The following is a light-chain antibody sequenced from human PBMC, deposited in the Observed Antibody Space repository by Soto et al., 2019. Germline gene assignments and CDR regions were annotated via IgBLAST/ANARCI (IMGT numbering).Light chain of an antibody. V-gene: IGLV1-47*01. CDR3: TAWADSLSGWA. CDR1: SYNIGSNY. J-gene: IGLJ2*01. CDR2: RNN. Sequence: QSVLTQPPSASGTPGQRVTISCSGSSYNIGSNYVYWHQQFPGTAPRLLIYRNNQRPSGVPDRFSGSKSGTSASLAISGLRSEDEAEYYCTAWADSLSGWAFGGGTKLTVL.